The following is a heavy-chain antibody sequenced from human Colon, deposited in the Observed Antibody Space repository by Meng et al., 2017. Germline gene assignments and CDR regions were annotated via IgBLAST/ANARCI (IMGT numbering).Heavy chain of an antibody. CDR1: GDSIRSSNW. D-gene: IGHD4-17*01. CDR2: IYHSGST. CDR3: ARVIYASVNKAHLDC. V-gene: IGHV4-4*02. J-gene: IGHJ4*02. Sequence: QGQLQASGPGLGNRSGTLSLTWAVSGDSIRSSNWWSWVRQPPGRGLEWIGEIYHSGSTNYKPSLKNRLSMTVDKSKNQFSLTLHSVTAADTAVYYCARVIYASVNKAHLDCWGQGTLVTVFS.